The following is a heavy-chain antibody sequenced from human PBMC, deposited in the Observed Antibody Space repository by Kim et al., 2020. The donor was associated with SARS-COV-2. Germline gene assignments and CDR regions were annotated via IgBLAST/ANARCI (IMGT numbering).Heavy chain of an antibody. CDR2: INAGNGNT. CDR1: GYTFTSYA. D-gene: IGHD3-10*01. J-gene: IGHJ1*01. Sequence: ASVKVSCKASGYTFTSYAMHWVRQAPGQRLEWMGWINAGNGNTKYSQKFQGRVTITRDTSASTAYMELSSLRSEDTAVYYCARDGIWFGEFMYHEYFQHWGQGTLVTVSS. V-gene: IGHV1-3*01. CDR3: ARDGIWFGEFMYHEYFQH.